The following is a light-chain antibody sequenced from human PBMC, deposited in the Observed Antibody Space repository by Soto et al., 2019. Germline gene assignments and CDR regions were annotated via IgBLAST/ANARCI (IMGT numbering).Light chain of an antibody. Sequence: EIVVTQSPATLSVSPGERATLSCRASQSVTSNLAWYQQKPGQAPRLLMYGASTRATGIPARFSGSGSGTEFTLTISSLQSADFAVYYCQQYNKWPLTFGGGTKVAIK. CDR1: QSVTSN. V-gene: IGKV3-15*01. CDR3: QQYNKWPLT. CDR2: GAS. J-gene: IGKJ4*01.